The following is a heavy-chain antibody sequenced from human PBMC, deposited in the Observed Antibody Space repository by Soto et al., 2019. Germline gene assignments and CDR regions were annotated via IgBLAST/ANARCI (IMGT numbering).Heavy chain of an antibody. D-gene: IGHD2-15*01. V-gene: IGHV3-23*01. J-gene: IGHJ4*02. CDR1: GFTFSSYA. CDR2: ISGSGGST. Sequence: EVQLLESGGGLVQPGGSLRLSCAASGFTFSSYAMSWVRQAPGKGLEWVSAISGSGGSTYYADSVKGRFTISRDNSKNTLYLQMNSLRAEDTAVYYCAKGGRGYCSGGSCPIIHDYWGQGTLVTVSS. CDR3: AKGGRGYCSGGSCPIIHDY.